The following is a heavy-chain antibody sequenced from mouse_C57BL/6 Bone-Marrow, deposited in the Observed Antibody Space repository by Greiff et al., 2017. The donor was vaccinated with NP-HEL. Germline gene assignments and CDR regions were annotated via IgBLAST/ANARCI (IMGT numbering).Heavy chain of an antibody. J-gene: IGHJ4*01. Sequence: EVHLVESGGGLVQPGGSLSLSCAASGFTFTDYYMSWVRQPPGKALAWLGFIRNKANGYTTEYSASVKGRFTISRDNSQSILYLQMNALRAEDSATYYCARYFYTYYAMDYWGQGTSVTVSS. CDR2: IRNKANGYTT. CDR1: GFTFTDYY. CDR3: ARYFYTYYAMDY. V-gene: IGHV7-3*01. D-gene: IGHD2-1*01.